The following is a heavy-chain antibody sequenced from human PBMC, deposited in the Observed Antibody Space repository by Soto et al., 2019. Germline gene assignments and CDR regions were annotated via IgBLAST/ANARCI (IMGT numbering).Heavy chain of an antibody. V-gene: IGHV3-7*01. CDR1: GFTFSSYW. J-gene: IGHJ6*02. Sequence: GGSLRLSCAASGFTFSSYWMSWVRQAPGKGLEWVANIKQDGSEKYYVDSVKGRFTISRDNAKNSLYLQMNSLRAEDTAVYYCARDSSGWSRYYYYGMDVWGQGTTVTVSS. D-gene: IGHD6-19*01. CDR2: IKQDGSEK. CDR3: ARDSSGWSRYYYYGMDV.